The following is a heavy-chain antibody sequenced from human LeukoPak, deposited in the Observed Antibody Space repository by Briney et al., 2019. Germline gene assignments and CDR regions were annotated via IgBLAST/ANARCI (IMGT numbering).Heavy chain of an antibody. J-gene: IGHJ3*02. V-gene: IGHV3-9*01. CDR2: ISWNSGSI. D-gene: IGHD3-16*01. Sequence: GRSLRLSCAASGFTFDDYAMHWVRQAPGKGLEWVSGISWNSGSIGYADSVKGRFTISRDNAKNSLYLQMNSLGAEDTALYYCAKGGGAFDIWGQGTMVTVSS. CDR3: AKGGGAFDI. CDR1: GFTFDDYA.